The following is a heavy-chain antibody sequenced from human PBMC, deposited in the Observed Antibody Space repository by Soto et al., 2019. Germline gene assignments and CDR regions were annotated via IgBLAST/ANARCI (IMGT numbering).Heavy chain of an antibody. V-gene: IGHV4-59*01. Sequence: ETLCRAFTVSGDTSTGYYWGWIRQAPGKGLEWIGHIHNSGTSTHNPSLNGRVTISIDMSKKQFSLKLTSLTSADTAVYYCERDFYDSVGYTWFDSWSQGTPVTVSS. J-gene: IGHJ5*01. CDR3: ERDFYDSVGYTWFDS. D-gene: IGHD3-22*01. CDR2: IHNSGTS. CDR1: GDTSTGYY.